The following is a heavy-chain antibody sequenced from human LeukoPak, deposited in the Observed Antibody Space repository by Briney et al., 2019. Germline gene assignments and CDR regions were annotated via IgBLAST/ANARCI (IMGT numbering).Heavy chain of an antibody. CDR2: ISSSSSYI. D-gene: IGHD3-22*01. CDR3: ARDVNYYDSSGYTKYFDY. V-gene: IGHV3-21*01. J-gene: IGHJ4*02. CDR1: GFTFSSYS. Sequence: GGSLRPSCAASGFTFSSYSMNWVRQAPGKGLEWVSSISSSSSYIYYADSVKGRFTISRDNAKNSLYLQMNSLRAEDTAVYYCARDVNYYDSSGYTKYFDYWGQGTLVTVSS.